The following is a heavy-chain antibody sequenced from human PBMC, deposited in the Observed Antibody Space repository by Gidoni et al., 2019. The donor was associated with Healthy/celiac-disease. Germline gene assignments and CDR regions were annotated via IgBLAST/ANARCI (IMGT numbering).Heavy chain of an antibody. V-gene: IGHV3-30*03. Sequence: QVQLVESGGGVVQPGRSLSLSCAASGFTFSSYGMHWVRQAPGKGLEWVAVISYDGSNKYYADSVKGRFTISRDNSKNTLYLQMNSLRAEDTAVYYCARPTNSDWYFDLWGRGTLVTVSS. CDR2: ISYDGSNK. CDR1: GFTFSSYG. D-gene: IGHD3-10*01. CDR3: ARPTNSDWYFDL. J-gene: IGHJ2*01.